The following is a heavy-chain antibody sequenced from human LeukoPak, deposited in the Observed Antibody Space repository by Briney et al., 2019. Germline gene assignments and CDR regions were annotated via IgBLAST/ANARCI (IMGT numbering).Heavy chain of an antibody. V-gene: IGHV1-69*10. CDR1: GYTFTGYY. Sequence: ASVKVSCKASGYTFTGYYMHWVRQAPGQGLEWMGGIIPILGIANYAQKFQGRVTITADKSTSTAYMELSSLRSEDTAVYYCAQQLIGKWFDPWGQGTLVTVSS. J-gene: IGHJ5*02. CDR2: IIPILGIA. D-gene: IGHD6-13*01. CDR3: AQQLIGKWFDP.